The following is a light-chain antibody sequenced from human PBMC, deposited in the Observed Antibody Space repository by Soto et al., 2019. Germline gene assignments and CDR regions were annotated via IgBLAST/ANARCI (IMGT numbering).Light chain of an antibody. Sequence: QSALTQPASVSGSPGQSITISCTGTSSDVGGYPYVSWYQHHPGKAPKLLIYEVSDRPSGVSNRFSGSKSGNTASLTISGLQAEDEADYYCSSYTSPTTLIFGGGTMLTVL. J-gene: IGLJ2*01. V-gene: IGLV2-14*01. CDR1: SSDVGGYPY. CDR3: SSYTSPTTLI. CDR2: EVS.